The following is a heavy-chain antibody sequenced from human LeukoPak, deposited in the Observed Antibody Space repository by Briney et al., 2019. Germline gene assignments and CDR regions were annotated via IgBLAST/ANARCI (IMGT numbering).Heavy chain of an antibody. CDR3: ASDQLWFSWWFDP. V-gene: IGHV1-2*02. J-gene: IGHJ5*02. CDR2: INPDSGGT. Sequence: ASVKVSCKASGYTFTGYYMHRVRQAPGQGLEWMGWINPDSGGTNYAQKFQGRVTMTRDTSISTAYMELSRLRSDDTAVYYCASDQLWFSWWFDPWGQGTLVTVSS. CDR1: GYTFTGYY. D-gene: IGHD5-18*01.